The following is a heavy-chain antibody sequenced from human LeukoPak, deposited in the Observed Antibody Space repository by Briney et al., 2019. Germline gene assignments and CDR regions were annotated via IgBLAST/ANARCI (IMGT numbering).Heavy chain of an antibody. CDR2: INHSGST. CDR1: GGSFSGYY. V-gene: IGHV4-34*01. D-gene: IGHD3-16*01. J-gene: IGHJ5*02. Sequence: SETLSLTCAVYGGSFSGYYWSWIRQPPGKGLEWIGEINHSGSTNYNPSLKSRVTISVDTSKNQFSLKLSPVTAADTAVYYCAQRGDSSFNWFDPWGQGTLVTVSS. CDR3: AQRGDSSFNWFDP.